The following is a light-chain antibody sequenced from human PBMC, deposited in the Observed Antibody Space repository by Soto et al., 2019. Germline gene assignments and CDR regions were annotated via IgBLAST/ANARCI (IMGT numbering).Light chain of an antibody. J-gene: IGKJ1*01. CDR3: QQYCISGT. V-gene: IGKV3-20*01. Sequence: VLSLSPGTLSLSPGEGATLSCRASQSVSNNYLAWYQQKPGQAPRLLIYGASNRATGIPDRFSGSGSGTDFTLTISRLEPEDFAVYYCQQYCISGTFGQGGIVDIK. CDR1: QSVSNNY. CDR2: GAS.